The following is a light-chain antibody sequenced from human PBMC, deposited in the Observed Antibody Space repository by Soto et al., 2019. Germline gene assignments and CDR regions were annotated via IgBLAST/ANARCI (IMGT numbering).Light chain of an antibody. CDR2: KVS. CDR3: MQGTHWPIT. Sequence: DDVMTQSPLSLPVTLGQPASISCRTNQSLPQSDGIAYFSWFQQRPGRSRRRLIYKVSNRDSGVPARFGGSGSGTDFALKISRVEAEDVGVYYCMQGTHWPITFGQGTRLEIK. CDR1: QSLPQSDGIAY. V-gene: IGKV2-30*02. J-gene: IGKJ5*01.